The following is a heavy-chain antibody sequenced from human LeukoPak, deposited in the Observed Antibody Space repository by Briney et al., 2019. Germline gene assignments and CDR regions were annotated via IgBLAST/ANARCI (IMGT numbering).Heavy chain of an antibody. D-gene: IGHD1-26*01. Sequence: GGSLRLPCAASGFTFSSYGMHGVRQAPGKGLEWVAVTSYDGSNKYYADSVKGRFTISRDNSKNTQYLQMDSLRSEDTAVYYCAKGVGSTGSYFDCWGQGTLVTVSS. J-gene: IGHJ4*02. CDR2: TSYDGSNK. CDR1: GFTFSSYG. V-gene: IGHV3-30*18. CDR3: AKGVGSTGSYFDC.